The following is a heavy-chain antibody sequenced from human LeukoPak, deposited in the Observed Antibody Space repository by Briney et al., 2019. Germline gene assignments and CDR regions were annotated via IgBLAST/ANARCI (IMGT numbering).Heavy chain of an antibody. Sequence: GGSLRLSCAGSGFPFSTYGTHWVRQAPGKGLEWLGYVWFDGSNSDYVDPVKGRFTISRDNSKNTVFLQMNSLRAEDTAVYHCARFAGSDYTGSFDLWGQGSPVTVSS. CDR2: VWFDGSNS. CDR1: GFPFSTYG. J-gene: IGHJ6*01. D-gene: IGHD3-10*01. CDR3: ARFAGSDYTGSFDL. V-gene: IGHV3-33*01.